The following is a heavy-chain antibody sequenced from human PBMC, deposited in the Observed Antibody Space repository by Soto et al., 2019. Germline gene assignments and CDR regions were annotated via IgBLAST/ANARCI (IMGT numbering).Heavy chain of an antibody. V-gene: IGHV3-30-3*01. J-gene: IGHJ6*02. D-gene: IGHD3-9*01. CDR2: ISYDGSNK. Sequence: GGSLRLSCAASGFTFSSYAMHWVRQAPGKGLEWVAVISYDGSNKYYADSVKGRFTISRDNSKNTLYLQMNSLRAEDTAVYYCARSPYNTGYHYGMDVWGQGTTVTVSS. CDR1: GFTFSSYA. CDR3: ARSPYNTGYHYGMDV.